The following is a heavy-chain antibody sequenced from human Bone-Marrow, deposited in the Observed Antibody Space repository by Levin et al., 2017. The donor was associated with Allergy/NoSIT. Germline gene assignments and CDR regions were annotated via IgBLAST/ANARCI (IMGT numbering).Heavy chain of an antibody. D-gene: IGHD2-15*01. V-gene: IGHV1-2*02. J-gene: IGHJ5*02. CDR2: INPNSGGT. Sequence: GESLKISCKASGYTFTGYYMHWVRQAPGQGLEWMGWINPNSGGTNYAQKFQGRVTMTRDTSISTAYMELSRLRSDDTAVYYCARGGAVGYCSGGSCWRNWFDPWGQGTLVTVSS. CDR1: GYTFTGYY. CDR3: ARGGAVGYCSGGSCWRNWFDP.